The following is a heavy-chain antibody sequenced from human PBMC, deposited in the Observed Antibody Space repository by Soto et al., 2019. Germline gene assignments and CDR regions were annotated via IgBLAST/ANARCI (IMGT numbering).Heavy chain of an antibody. D-gene: IGHD6-6*01. V-gene: IGHV5-10-1*01. Sequence: GESLKISCKGSGYSFTSYWIRWVRQMPGKGLEWMGRIDPSDSYTNYSPSFQGHVTISADKSISTAYLQWSSLKASDTAMYYCARQGPYSSSSVGYHYGMDVWGQGTTVTVSS. CDR3: ARQGPYSSSSVGYHYGMDV. CDR2: IDPSDSYT. CDR1: GYSFTSYW. J-gene: IGHJ6*02.